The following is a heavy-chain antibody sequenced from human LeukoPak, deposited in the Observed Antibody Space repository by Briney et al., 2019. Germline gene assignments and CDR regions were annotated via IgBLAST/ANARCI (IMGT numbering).Heavy chain of an antibody. CDR3: ARVGGYSYGNYYFNY. D-gene: IGHD5-18*01. J-gene: IGHJ4*02. CDR1: GYSISSGYY. V-gene: IGHV4-38-2*01. CDR2: ISHSGST. Sequence: KPSETLSLTCAVSGYSISSGYYWGWIRQPSGKGLDWIGSISHSGSTYYNPSLRSRVTISIDTSKNQFSLRLNSVTATDTAVYYCARVGGYSYGNYYFNYWGQGTLVTVSS.